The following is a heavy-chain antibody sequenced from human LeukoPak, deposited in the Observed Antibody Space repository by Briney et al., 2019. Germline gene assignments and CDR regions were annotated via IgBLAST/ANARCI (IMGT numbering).Heavy chain of an antibody. CDR1: RFTFSSYW. D-gene: IGHD3-10*01. Sequence: GGSLRLSCAASRFTFSSYWMSWVRQAPGKGLEWVANIKQDGSEKYYVDSVKGRFTISRDNAKNSLYLQMSSLRAEDTAVYYCARDSSMLRGPLVIYYFDFWGQGTLVTVSS. CDR2: IKQDGSEK. J-gene: IGHJ4*02. V-gene: IGHV3-7*01. CDR3: ARDSSMLRGPLVIYYFDF.